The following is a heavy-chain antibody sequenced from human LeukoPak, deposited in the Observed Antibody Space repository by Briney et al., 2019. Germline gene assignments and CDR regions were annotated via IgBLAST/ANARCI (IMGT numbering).Heavy chain of an antibody. J-gene: IGHJ3*02. CDR2: IHSGGTT. V-gene: IGHV3-66*01. CDR3: ARETGDDAFDI. CDR1: GFTVSSNY. D-gene: IGHD7-27*01. Sequence: GGSLRLSCAASGFTVSSNYMSWVRQAPGKGLEWVSVIHSGGTTYYADSVKGRFTISRDNSKKTLYLQMNSLRAEDTAVYYCARETGDDAFDIWGQGTMVTVSS.